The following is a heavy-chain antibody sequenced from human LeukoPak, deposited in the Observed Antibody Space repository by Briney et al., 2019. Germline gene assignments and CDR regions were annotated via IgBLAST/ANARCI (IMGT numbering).Heavy chain of an antibody. CDR3: ATARYGSASVGGMDV. CDR2: FDPEDGET. V-gene: IGHV1-24*01. Sequence: ASVKVSCKASGYTFTSYYMHWVRQAPGKGLEWMGGFDPEDGETIYAQKFQGRVTMTEDTSTDTAYMELSSLRSEDTAVYYCATARYGSASVGGMDVWGQGTTVTVSS. J-gene: IGHJ6*02. CDR1: GYTFTSYY. D-gene: IGHD3-10*01.